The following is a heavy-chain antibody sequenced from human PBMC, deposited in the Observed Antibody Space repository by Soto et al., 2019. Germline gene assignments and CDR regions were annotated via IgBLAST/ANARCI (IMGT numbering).Heavy chain of an antibody. CDR2: LYSGGST. D-gene: IGHD3-10*01. CDR1: GLTVSSNY. J-gene: IGHJ3*02. Sequence: EVQLVETGGGLIQPGGSLRLSCAASGLTVSSNYMNWVRQAPGKGLEWVSVLYSGGSTHYAGSVKRRFIISRDNSKNTVYLQMNSRRVKDTAIYYCARDRPGDEGDGFDIWGHGTMVTVSS. CDR3: ARDRPGDEGDGFDI. V-gene: IGHV3-53*02.